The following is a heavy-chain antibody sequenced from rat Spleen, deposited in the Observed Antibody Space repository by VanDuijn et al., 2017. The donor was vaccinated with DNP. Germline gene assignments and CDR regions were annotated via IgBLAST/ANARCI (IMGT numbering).Heavy chain of an antibody. D-gene: IGHD4-3*01. CDR2: INTDGGST. Sequence: EVQLVESGGDLVQPGRSLKVSCVASGFTFSDYNMAWVRQAPGKGLEWVASINTDGGSTYYPDSVKGRFTISRDNAENTVYLQMDSLRSEDTATYYCTRGGTYYFDYWGQGVLVTVSS. J-gene: IGHJ2*01. CDR3: TRGGTYYFDY. V-gene: IGHV5-20*01. CDR1: GFTFSDYN.